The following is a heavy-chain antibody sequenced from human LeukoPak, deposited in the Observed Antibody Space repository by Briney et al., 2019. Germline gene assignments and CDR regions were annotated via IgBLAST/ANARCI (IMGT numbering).Heavy chain of an antibody. J-gene: IGHJ4*02. V-gene: IGHV1-46*01. Sequence: ASVKVSCMASGYSFTMYYIHWVRQAPGQGLEWMGIINPSGGSTSFAQKFQGRVTMTKDTSTSTVYMELSSLRSEDTAVYYCARGVDGDYGFDYWGQGTLVTVSS. CDR3: ARGVDGDYGFDY. D-gene: IGHD4-17*01. CDR2: INPSGGST. CDR1: GYSFTMYY.